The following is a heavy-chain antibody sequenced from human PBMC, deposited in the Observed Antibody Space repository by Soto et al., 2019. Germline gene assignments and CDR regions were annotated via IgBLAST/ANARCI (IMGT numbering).Heavy chain of an antibody. CDR1: GFTFSNAW. CDR2: IKSKTDGGTT. D-gene: IGHD6-13*01. CDR3: TTDSGAAAGTGYYYGMDV. J-gene: IGHJ6*02. V-gene: IGHV3-15*01. Sequence: GSLRLSCAASGFTFSNAWMSWVRQAPGKGLEWVGRIKSKTDGGTTDYAAPVKGRFTISRDDSKNTLYLQMNSLKTEDTAVYYCTTDSGAAAGTGYYYGMDVWGQGTTVTVSS.